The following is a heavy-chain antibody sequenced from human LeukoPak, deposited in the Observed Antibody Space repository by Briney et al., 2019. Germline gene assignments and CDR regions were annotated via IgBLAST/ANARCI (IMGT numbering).Heavy chain of an antibody. D-gene: IGHD6-19*01. CDR1: GFTLSSYA. J-gene: IGHJ6*02. CDR3: ARSVAGIYYYYGMDV. Sequence: GGSLRLSCAASGFTLSSYAMHWVRQAPGKGLEWVAVISYDGSNKYYADSVKGRFTISRDNSKNTLYLQMNSLRAEDTAVYYCARSVAGIYYYYGMDVWGQGTTVTVSS. V-gene: IGHV3-30*04. CDR2: ISYDGSNK.